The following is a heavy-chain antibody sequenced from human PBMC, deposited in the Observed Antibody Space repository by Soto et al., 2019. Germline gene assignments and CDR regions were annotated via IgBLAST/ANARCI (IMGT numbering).Heavy chain of an antibody. V-gene: IGHV4-31*03. Sequence: TSETLSLTCTVSGGSISSGGYYWSWIRQHPGKGLEWIGYIYYSGSTYYNPSLKSRVTISVDTSKNQFSLKLSSVTAADTAVYYCARGRLWSNNWFDPWGQGTLVTVSS. CDR3: ARGRLWSNNWFDP. J-gene: IGHJ5*02. D-gene: IGHD2-8*02. CDR2: IYYSGST. CDR1: GGSISSGGYY.